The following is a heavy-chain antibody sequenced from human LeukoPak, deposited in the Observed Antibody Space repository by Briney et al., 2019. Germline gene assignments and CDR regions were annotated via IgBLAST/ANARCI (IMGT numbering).Heavy chain of an antibody. CDR1: GFTFSSYA. J-gene: IGHJ4*02. CDR2: ISGSGGST. CDR3: VAENNARETTGLCEY. D-gene: IGHD1-1*01. Sequence: GGSLRLSCAASGFTFSSYAMSWVRQAPGKGLEWVSAISGSGGSTYYADSVKGRFTISRDNSKNTLYLQMNSLRVEDTAVYYCVAENNARETTGLCEYWGQGTLVTVSS. V-gene: IGHV3-23*01.